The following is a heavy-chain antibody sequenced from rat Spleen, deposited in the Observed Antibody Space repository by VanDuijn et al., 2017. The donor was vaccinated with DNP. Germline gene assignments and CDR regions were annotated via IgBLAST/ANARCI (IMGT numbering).Heavy chain of an antibody. CDR2: ITASGGST. CDR3: ARAYGSPWYFDY. J-gene: IGHJ2*01. Sequence: EVQLVESGGGLVQPGRSLKVSCAASGFTFSNYGMHWIRQAPTKGLEWVAAITASGGSTSYRDSVKGRFTISRDNAKSSLYLQMISLKSEDSATYYCARAYGSPWYFDYWGQGVMVTVSS. V-gene: IGHV5-19*01. D-gene: IGHD1-3*01. CDR1: GFTFSNYG.